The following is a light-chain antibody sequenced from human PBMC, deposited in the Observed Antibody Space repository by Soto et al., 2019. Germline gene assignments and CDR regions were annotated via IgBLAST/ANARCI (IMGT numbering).Light chain of an antibody. V-gene: IGLV2-14*03. CDR3: SSYTSSSTPFV. CDR1: SSDVGRYNY. Sequence: QSALTQPASVSGSPGQSITISCTGTSSDVGRYNYVSWYQQHPGKAPKVMIYDVNNRPSGVSNRFSGSKSGNTASLTISGLQAEDEAHYYCSSYTSSSTPFVFGTGPKVTVL. CDR2: DVN. J-gene: IGLJ1*01.